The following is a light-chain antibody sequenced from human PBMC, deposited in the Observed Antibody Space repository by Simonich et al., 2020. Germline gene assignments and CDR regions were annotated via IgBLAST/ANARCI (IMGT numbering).Light chain of an antibody. J-gene: IGKJ2*01. Sequence: DIVMTQSPDSLAVSLGERATINCKSSQSVLYSSNNKNYLAWYQQKPGQPPKLLIYWASTRESGVPDRLRGSGSGTDFTLTISSLQAEDVAVYYCQQYYSTLYTFGQGTKLEIK. CDR1: QSVLYSSNNKNY. CDR2: WAS. V-gene: IGKV4-1*01. CDR3: QQYYSTLYT.